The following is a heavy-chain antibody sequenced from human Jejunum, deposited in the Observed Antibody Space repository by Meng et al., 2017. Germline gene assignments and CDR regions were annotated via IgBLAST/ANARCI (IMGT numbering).Heavy chain of an antibody. J-gene: IGHJ4*02. V-gene: IGHV4-34*01. Sequence: QVQLQPWGAGLLKPSETLSLTCAVYGGSFSGYYCGWIRQAPGKGLEWIGDIDHSGSTNYNPSLKNRVTISVDTSRNQISLNLNSVTAADTAVYYCARGGDPRAYYFDYWGQGNLVTVSS. CDR1: GGSFSGYY. CDR2: IDHSGST. CDR3: ARGGDPRAYYFDY. D-gene: IGHD3-10*01.